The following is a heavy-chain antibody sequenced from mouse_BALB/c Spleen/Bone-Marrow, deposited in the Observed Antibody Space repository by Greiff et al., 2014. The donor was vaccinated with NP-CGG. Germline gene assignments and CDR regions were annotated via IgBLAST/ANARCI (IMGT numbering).Heavy chain of an antibody. J-gene: IGHJ4*01. CDR1: GYTFTSYW. CDR3: TRYGNSHYYAMDY. CDR2: IYPSDSYT. V-gene: IGHV1-69*02. Sequence: QVQLQQPGAELVRPGASVKLSCRASGYTFTSYWINWVKQRPGQGLEWIGNIYPSDSYTNYNQRFKDKATLTVDESSSTAYMQLSSPTSEDSAVYYCTRYGNSHYYAMDYWGQGTSVTVSS. D-gene: IGHD1-1*01.